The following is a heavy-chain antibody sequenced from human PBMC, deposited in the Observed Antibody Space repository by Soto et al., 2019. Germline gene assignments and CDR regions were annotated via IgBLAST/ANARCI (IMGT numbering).Heavy chain of an antibody. CDR2: FYYSGST. CDR1: GGSISSGDYY. Sequence: SETLSLTCTVSGGSISSGDYYWSWIRQPPGKGLEWIGYFYYSGSTYYNPSLKSRVTISVDTSKNQFSLKLSAVTAADTAVYYCARNPMGMDVWGQGTTVTVSS. V-gene: IGHV4-30-4*01. CDR3: ARNPMGMDV. J-gene: IGHJ6*02.